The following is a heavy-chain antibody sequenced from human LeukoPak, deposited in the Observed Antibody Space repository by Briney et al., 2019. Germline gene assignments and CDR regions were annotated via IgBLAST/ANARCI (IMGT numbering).Heavy chain of an antibody. V-gene: IGHV3-48*01. CDR3: ARETVTTDY. CDR1: GFTFSSYS. J-gene: IGHJ4*02. Sequence: GGSLRLSCAASGFTFSSYSMNWVRQAPGKGLEWVSYISSSSSTIYYADSVKGRFTISRDNAKNSLYLQMNSLRAEDTAVYYCARETVTTDYWGQGTLVTASS. CDR2: ISSSSSTI. D-gene: IGHD4-17*01.